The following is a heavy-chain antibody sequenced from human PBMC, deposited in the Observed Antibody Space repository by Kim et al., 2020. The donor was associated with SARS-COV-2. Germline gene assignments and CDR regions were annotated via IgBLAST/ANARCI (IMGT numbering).Heavy chain of an antibody. CDR3: ASPTMVRGVPEAFDI. V-gene: IGHV5-51*01. CDR1: GYSFTSYW. CDR2: IYPGDSDT. J-gene: IGHJ3*02. D-gene: IGHD3-10*01. Sequence: GVSLKISCKGSGYSFTSYWIGWVRQMPGKGLEWMGIIYPGDSDTRYSPSFQGQVTISADKSISTAYLQWSSLKASDTAMYYCASPTMVRGVPEAFDIWGQGTMVTVSS.